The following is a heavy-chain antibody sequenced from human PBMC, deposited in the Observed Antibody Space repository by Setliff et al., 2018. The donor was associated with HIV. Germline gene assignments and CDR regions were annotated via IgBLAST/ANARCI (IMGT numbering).Heavy chain of an antibody. CDR3: ARRGYSGFEGAWFDD. CDR2: IYPSDSDT. J-gene: IGHJ4*02. CDR1: KYSFDNYW. Sequence: EALKNSCKGSKYSFDNYWIGWGRQMPGKGLQYIGIIYPSDSDTRYSPSLQRQPTLSADKSTSTVYLELTNLKASDSGVYYCARRGYSGFEGAWFDDWGQGTLVTVS. V-gene: IGHV5-51*01. D-gene: IGHD5-12*01.